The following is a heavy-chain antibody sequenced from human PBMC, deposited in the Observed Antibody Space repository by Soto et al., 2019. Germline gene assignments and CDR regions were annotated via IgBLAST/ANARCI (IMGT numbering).Heavy chain of an antibody. CDR1: GFTFSSYA. CDR2: ISGSGGST. CDR3: AKDQGDFGGDFWSGYYTGGYYYGMDV. J-gene: IGHJ6*02. D-gene: IGHD3-3*01. Sequence: GGSLRLSCAASGFTFSSYAMSWVRQAPGKGLEWVSAISGSGGSTYYADSVKGRFTISRDNSKNTLYLQMNSLRAEDTAVYYCAKDQGDFGGDFWSGYYTGGYYYGMDVWGQGTTVTVSS. V-gene: IGHV3-23*01.